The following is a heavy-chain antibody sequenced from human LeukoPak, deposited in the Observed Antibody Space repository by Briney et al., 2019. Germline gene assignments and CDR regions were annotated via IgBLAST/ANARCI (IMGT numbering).Heavy chain of an antibody. J-gene: IGHJ4*02. CDR3: AKDSAAIFALYYFDY. V-gene: IGHV3-23*01. CDR2: ISGSGGST. D-gene: IGHD2-2*02. CDR1: GFTFSSYA. Sequence: GGSLRLSCAASGFTFSSYAMSWVRQAPGKGLEWVSAISGSGGSTYYADSVKGRFTISRDNSKNTLYLQMNSLRAEDTAVYYCAKDSAAIFALYYFDYWGQGTLVTVSS.